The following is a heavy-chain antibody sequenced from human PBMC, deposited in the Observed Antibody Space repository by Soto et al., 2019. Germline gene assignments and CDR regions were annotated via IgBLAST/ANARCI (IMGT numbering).Heavy chain of an antibody. Sequence: PGGSVRLSCAASGFTVSHNYMTWVRQAPGKGLEWVSVIYSGGSTYYADSVKGRFTLSRDNSKNTLYLQMNSLRAEDTAVYYCARGYDSSASYYDYWGQGTLVTVSS. CDR1: GFTVSHNY. CDR3: ARGYDSSASYYDY. CDR2: IYSGGST. V-gene: IGHV3-66*01. J-gene: IGHJ4*02. D-gene: IGHD3-22*01.